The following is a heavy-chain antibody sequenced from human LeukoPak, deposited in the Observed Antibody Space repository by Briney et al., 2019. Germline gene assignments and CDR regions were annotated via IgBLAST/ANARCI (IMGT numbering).Heavy chain of an antibody. CDR1: GFTFSTYW. CDR2: IKQDGSEE. J-gene: IGHJ4*02. Sequence: GGSLRLSCAPSGFTFSTYWMTWVRQAPGKGLEWVANIKQDGSEEYYVDSVKGRFTISKDNAKNSLYLQMNSLRVEDTAVYYCAKAYSASEQWLVRGFDYWGQGTLVTVSS. D-gene: IGHD6-19*01. CDR3: AKAYSASEQWLVRGFDY. V-gene: IGHV3-7*01.